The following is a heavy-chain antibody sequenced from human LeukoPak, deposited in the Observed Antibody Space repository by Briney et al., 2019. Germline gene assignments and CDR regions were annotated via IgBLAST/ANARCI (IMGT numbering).Heavy chain of an antibody. CDR2: ISYDGSNK. CDR3: AKDFGELLYGDAFDI. CDR1: GFSFSNFG. J-gene: IGHJ3*02. Sequence: GGSLRLSCAASGFSFSNFGMHWVRQAPGKGLEWVAVISYDGSNKYYADSVKGRFTISRDNPKNTLYLQMNSLRVEDTAVYYCAKDFGELLYGDAFDIWGQGTMVAVSS. V-gene: IGHV3-30*18. D-gene: IGHD3-10*01.